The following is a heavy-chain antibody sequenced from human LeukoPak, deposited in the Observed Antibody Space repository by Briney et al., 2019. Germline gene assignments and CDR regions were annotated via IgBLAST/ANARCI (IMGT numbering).Heavy chain of an antibody. D-gene: IGHD4-23*01. CDR1: GGSINSYY. CDR2: IYYSGST. J-gene: IGHJ5*02. CDR3: ARDVALDYGGNPMPSDNWFDP. V-gene: IGHV4-59*12. Sequence: SETLSLTCTVSGGSINSYYWSWIRQPPGKGLEWIGYIYYSGSTNYNSSLKSRVTISVDTSKNQFSLKLSSVTAADTAVYCCARDVALDYGGNPMPSDNWFDPWGQGTLVTVSS.